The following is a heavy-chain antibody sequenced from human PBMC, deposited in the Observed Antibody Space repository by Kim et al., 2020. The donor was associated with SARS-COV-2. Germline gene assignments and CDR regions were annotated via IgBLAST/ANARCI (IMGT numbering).Heavy chain of an antibody. J-gene: IGHJ6*01. CDR3: AKARAIFGVDYIGYYY. CDR2: ISYDGSNK. D-gene: IGHD3-3*01. Sequence: GGSLRLSCAASGFTFNNYGIHWVRQAPGKGLEWVAVISYDGSNKYSADSVKGRFTISRDNSKNTLYLQMNSLRAEDTAVYYCAKARAIFGVDYIGYYY. CDR1: GFTFNNYG. V-gene: IGHV3-30*18.